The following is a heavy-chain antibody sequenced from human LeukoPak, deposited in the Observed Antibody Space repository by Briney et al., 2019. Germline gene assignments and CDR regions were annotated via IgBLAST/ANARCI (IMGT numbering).Heavy chain of an antibody. D-gene: IGHD5-18*01. Sequence: SETLSLTCTVSGGSISSGDYYWSWIRQPPGKGLERIGYIYYSGSTYYNPSLKSRVTISVDTSKNQFSLKLSSVTAADTAVYYCASNVDTAMDFDYWGQGTLVTVSS. CDR1: GGSISSGDYY. J-gene: IGHJ4*02. CDR3: ASNVDTAMDFDY. V-gene: IGHV4-30-4*08. CDR2: IYYSGST.